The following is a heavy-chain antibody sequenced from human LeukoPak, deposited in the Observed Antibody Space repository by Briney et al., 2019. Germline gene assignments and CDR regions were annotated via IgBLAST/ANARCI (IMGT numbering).Heavy chain of an antibody. CDR3: TRDVASGVVVPAAMVGWFDP. D-gene: IGHD2-2*01. J-gene: IGHJ5*02. CDR1: GFTFGDYA. CDR2: IRSKAYGGTT. V-gene: IGHV3-49*03. Sequence: GGSLRLSCTASGFTFGDYAMSWFRQAPGKGLEWVGFIRSKAYGGTTEYAASVKGRFTISRDDSKSIAYLQMNSLKTEDTAVYYCTRDVASGVVVPAAMVGWFDPWGQGTLVTVSS.